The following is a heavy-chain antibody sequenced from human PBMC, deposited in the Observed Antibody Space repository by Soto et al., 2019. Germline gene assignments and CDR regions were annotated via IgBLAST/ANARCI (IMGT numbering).Heavy chain of an antibody. CDR3: AKNQGVELVPLATVDWFDP. V-gene: IGHV3-23*01. J-gene: IGHJ5*02. CDR1: GFTFSRVS. Sequence: PGGSLRLSCEASGFTFSRVSMSWVRQAPGKGLEWISSISGSGFKKYYADSVKGRFTISRDNSKSTVYLELNNLSAEDTAVYHCAKNQGVELVPLATVDWFDPWGQGSVVTVSS. CDR2: ISGSGFKK. D-gene: IGHD1-26*01.